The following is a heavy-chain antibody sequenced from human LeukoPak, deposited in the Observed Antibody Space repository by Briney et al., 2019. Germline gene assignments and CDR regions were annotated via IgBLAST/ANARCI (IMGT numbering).Heavy chain of an antibody. CDR2: GYYSGTN. CDR3: ARSSGYYFEYFHH. D-gene: IGHD3-22*01. Sequence: SETLSLTCTVSGGSISSSNYYWSWIRQPPGKGLEWIGSGYYSGTNYYKLSLKSRVTISVDTSKNQFSLKLSSVTAADTAVYYCARSSGYYFEYFHHWGQGTLVTVSS. J-gene: IGHJ1*01. V-gene: IGHV4-39*07. CDR1: GGSISSSNYY.